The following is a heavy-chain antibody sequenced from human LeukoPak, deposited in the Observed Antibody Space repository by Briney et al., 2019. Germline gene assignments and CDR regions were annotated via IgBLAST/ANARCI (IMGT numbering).Heavy chain of an antibody. CDR2: ISVYNGNP. D-gene: IGHD3-10*01. J-gene: IGHJ2*01. CDR1: GYTFTSHF. V-gene: IGHV1-18*04. Sequence: ASVKVSCKASGYTFTSHFMHWVRQAPGQGLEWMGWISVYNGNPNYAQKLQGRVTMTTDTSTSTAYMELRSLRSDDTAVYYCARDSHYYGSGRPYWYFDLWGRGTLVTVSS. CDR3: ARDSHYYGSGRPYWYFDL.